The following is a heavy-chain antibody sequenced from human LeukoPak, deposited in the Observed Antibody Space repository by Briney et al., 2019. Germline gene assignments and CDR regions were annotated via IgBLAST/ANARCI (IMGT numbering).Heavy chain of an antibody. J-gene: IGHJ6*03. CDR1: GGSFIGSY. CDR2: INHSGST. CDR3: AREDSGSYYNYYDFFMDV. D-gene: IGHD3-10*01. Sequence: SEALSLTSAVYGGSFIGSYWCWMREPLGKRLEWMGEINHSGSTNYTPSLKSRVTISVDTSKNQFSLRLSSVTAADTAVYYCAREDSGSYYNYYDFFMDVWGKGTTVTISS. V-gene: IGHV4-34*01.